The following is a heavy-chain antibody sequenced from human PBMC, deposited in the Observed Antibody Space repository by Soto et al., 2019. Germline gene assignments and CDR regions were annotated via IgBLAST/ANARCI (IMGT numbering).Heavy chain of an antibody. D-gene: IGHD3-3*02. CDR3: PTVPNITIVMVRFDY. Sequence: GGALRLSCAASGFTFTNAWINWVRPAPGKGLGWVGRIKNKNDGGTTDFAAPVKGRFAISRDDSKKMVYLQMNSLKNEDTAIYYCPTVPNITIVMVRFDYWGHETLVPVS. CDR1: GFTFTNAW. J-gene: IGHJ4*01. CDR2: IKNKNDGGTT. V-gene: IGHV3-15*07.